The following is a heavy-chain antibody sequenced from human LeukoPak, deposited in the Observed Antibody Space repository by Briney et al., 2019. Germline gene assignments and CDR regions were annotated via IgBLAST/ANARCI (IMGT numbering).Heavy chain of an antibody. V-gene: IGHV3-21*01. CDR1: GFTFSSYS. Sequence: GGTLRLSCAASGFTFSSYSINWVRQAPGKGLEWVSSISISSSYIYYADSVKGRFTISRDNAKNSLYLQMNSLRAEDTAVYYCARGPQKNGHSSGYPGYFDYWGQGTLVTVSS. J-gene: IGHJ4*02. CDR2: ISISSSYI. D-gene: IGHD3-22*01. CDR3: ARGPQKNGHSSGYPGYFDY.